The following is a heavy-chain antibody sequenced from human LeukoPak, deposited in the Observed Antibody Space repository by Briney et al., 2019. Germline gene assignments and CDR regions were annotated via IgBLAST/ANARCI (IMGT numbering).Heavy chain of an antibody. CDR2: INHSGST. Sequence: SETLSLTCAAYGGSFSGYYWSWIRQPPGKGLEWIGEINHSGSTNYNPSLKSRVTISVDTSKNQFSLKLSSVTAADTAEYYCARPYDSSGYYYYYWGQGTLVTVSS. CDR3: ARPYDSSGYYYYY. J-gene: IGHJ4*02. V-gene: IGHV4-34*01. CDR1: GGSFSGYY. D-gene: IGHD3-22*01.